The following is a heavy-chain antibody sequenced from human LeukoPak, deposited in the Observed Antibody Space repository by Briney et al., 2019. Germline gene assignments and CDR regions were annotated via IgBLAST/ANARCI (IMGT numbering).Heavy chain of an antibody. Sequence: GRSLRLSCAASGFTFSSYAMHWVRQAPGKGLEWVAVIWYDGSNKYYADSVKGRFTISRDNSKNTLYLQMNSLRAEDTAVYYCARDSLRGGRTFDYWGQGTLVTVSS. D-gene: IGHD2-15*01. CDR2: IWYDGSNK. CDR1: GFTFSSYA. CDR3: ARDSLRGGRTFDY. V-gene: IGHV3-33*08. J-gene: IGHJ4*02.